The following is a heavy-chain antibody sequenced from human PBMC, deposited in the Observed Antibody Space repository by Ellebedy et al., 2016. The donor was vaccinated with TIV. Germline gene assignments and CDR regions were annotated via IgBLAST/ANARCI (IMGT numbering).Heavy chain of an antibody. D-gene: IGHD1-14*01. Sequence: SETLSLTXTVSGGSISSSSYYWGWIRQPPGKGLEWIGSIYYSGSTYYNPSLKSRVTISVDTSKNQFSLKLSAVTAADTAVYYCARTSPPTPWGQGTPVTVSS. CDR1: GGSISSSSYY. J-gene: IGHJ5*02. V-gene: IGHV4-39*07. CDR3: ARTSPPTP. CDR2: IYYSGST.